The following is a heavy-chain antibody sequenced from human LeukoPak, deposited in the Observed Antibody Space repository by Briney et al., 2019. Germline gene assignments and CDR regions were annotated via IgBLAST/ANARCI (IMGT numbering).Heavy chain of an antibody. D-gene: IGHD2-15*01. V-gene: IGHV4-34*01. CDR3: ARTSVLVVAKLFYYYYGMDV. J-gene: IGHJ6*02. Sequence: SETLSLTCAVYGGSFSDSYWSWIRQPPGKGLEWIGEINHNGSTNYNPSLKSRVAISADTFKNQFSLKLSSVTAADTAVYYCARTSVLVVAKLFYYYYGMDVWGQGTTVTVSS. CDR2: INHNGST. CDR1: GGSFSDSY.